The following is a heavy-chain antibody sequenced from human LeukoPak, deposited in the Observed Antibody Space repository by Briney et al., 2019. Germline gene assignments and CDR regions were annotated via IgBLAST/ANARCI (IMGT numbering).Heavy chain of an antibody. J-gene: IGHJ3*02. CDR1: GFTFDDYA. V-gene: IGHV3-9*01. D-gene: IGHD6-13*01. CDR3: AKVTHKDGIAAAGTSIPDAFDI. CDR2: ISWNSGSI. Sequence: GGSLRLSCAASGFTFDDYAMHWVRHAPGKGLEWVSGISWNSGSIGYADSVKGRFTISRDNAKNSLYLQMNSLRAEDTALYYCAKVTHKDGIAAAGTSIPDAFDIWGQGTMVTVSS.